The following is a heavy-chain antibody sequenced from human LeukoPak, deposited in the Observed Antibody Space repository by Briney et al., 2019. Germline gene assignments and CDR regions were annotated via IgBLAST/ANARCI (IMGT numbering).Heavy chain of an antibody. CDR1: GFTFSSAP. V-gene: IGHV3-23*01. J-gene: IGHJ4*02. CDR2: IGGSGGNT. CDR3: AQWHTVDY. D-gene: IGHD2-8*01. Sequence: GGSLRLSCAASGFTFSSAPMSWVRQAPGKGLEWVSVIGGSGGNTNYADSVRGRFTISRDNSKNTLYLQMNSLRAEDTAVYYCAQWHTVDYWGQGNLVTVSS.